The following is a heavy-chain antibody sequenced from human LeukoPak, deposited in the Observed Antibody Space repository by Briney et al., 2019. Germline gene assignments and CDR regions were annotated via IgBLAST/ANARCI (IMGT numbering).Heavy chain of an antibody. J-gene: IGHJ4*02. Sequence: GGSLRLSCAASGFTFSSYDMHWVRQATGKGLEWVSAIGTAGDTYYADSVKGRFAISTDNSKNTLYLQMNSLRVEDTAVYFCAARKVRGVWFYLDYWGQGTLVTVSS. CDR2: IGTAGDT. V-gene: IGHV3-13*01. D-gene: IGHD3-10*01. CDR1: GFTFSSYD. CDR3: AARKVRGVWFYLDY.